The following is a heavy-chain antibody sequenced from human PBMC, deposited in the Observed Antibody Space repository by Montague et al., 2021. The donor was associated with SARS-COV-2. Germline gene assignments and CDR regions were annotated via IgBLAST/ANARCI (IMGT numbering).Heavy chain of an antibody. CDR1: GGSISTGRYS. D-gene: IGHD3-10*01. J-gene: IGHJ4*02. V-gene: IGHV4-61*02. Sequence: TLSLTCTVSGGSISTGRYSWSWIRQPAGKGLEWIGRISTSGSTHYSPSLKSRVTISVDTSKNQFSLKLDSMTAADTALYYCTSGGSKFGSEFDYWGQGTLVTVSS. CDR3: TSGGSKFGSEFDY. CDR2: ISTSGST.